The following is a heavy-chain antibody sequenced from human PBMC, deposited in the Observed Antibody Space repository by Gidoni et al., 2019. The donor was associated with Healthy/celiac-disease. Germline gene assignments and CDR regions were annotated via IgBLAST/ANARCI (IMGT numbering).Heavy chain of an antibody. D-gene: IGHD3-3*01. V-gene: IGHV3-21*01. J-gene: IGHJ5*02. CDR2: ISSSSSYI. CDR1: GFTFSSYS. Sequence: VKPGGSLRLSCAASGFTFSSYSMNWVRQAPGKGLEWVSSISSSSSYIYYADSVKGRFTISRDNAKNSLYLQMNSLRAEDTAVYYRARDRYDFWSGRPLDPWGQGTLVTVSS. CDR3: ARDRYDFWSGRPLDP.